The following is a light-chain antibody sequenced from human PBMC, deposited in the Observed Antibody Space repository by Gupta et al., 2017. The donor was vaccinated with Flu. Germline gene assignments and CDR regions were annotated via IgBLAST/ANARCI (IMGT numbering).Light chain of an antibody. CDR3: YSTDSSGNPS. J-gene: IGLJ3*02. CDR2: EDS. Sequence: SYALTQPLSVSVSPGHTDGNTCSGDALPKKYAYWYQQKSGQAPVLVIYEDSKRPSGIPERFSGSSSGTMATLTISGAQVEDEADYYCYSTDSSGNPSFGGGTKLTVL. CDR1: ALPKKY. V-gene: IGLV3-10*01.